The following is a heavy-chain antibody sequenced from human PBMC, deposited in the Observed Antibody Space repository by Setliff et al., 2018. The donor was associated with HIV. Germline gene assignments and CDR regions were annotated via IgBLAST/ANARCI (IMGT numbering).Heavy chain of an antibody. Sequence: GGSLRLSCAASGFAFSSHQMTWIRQAPGKGLEWISYISSSGSTTYYADSVKGRFTISRDNTMNSLYLQMNGLRVEDTGVYYCARRLQFLEFLHGVGGLDVWGQGTTVTVSS. CDR1: GFAFSSHQ. CDR3: ARRLQFLEFLHGVGGLDV. V-gene: IGHV3-48*03. CDR2: ISSSGSTT. D-gene: IGHD3-3*01. J-gene: IGHJ6*02.